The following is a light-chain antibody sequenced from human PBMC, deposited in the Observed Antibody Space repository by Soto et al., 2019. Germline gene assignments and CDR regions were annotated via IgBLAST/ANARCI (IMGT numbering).Light chain of an antibody. J-gene: IGLJ1*01. V-gene: IGLV2-14*01. Sequence: QSALTQPASVSGSPGQSITSCCTGTSSDVGGYNYVSWYQQHPGKAPKLMIYDVSNRPSGVSNRFSGSKSGNTASLTISGLQAEYVSEYCCNPDPHSTTSVFGIGT. CDR3: NPDPHSTTSV. CDR1: SSDVGGYNY. CDR2: DVS.